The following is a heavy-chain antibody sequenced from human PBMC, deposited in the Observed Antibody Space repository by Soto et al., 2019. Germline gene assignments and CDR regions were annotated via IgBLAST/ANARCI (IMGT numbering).Heavy chain of an antibody. V-gene: IGHV3-30*18. J-gene: IGHJ4*02. CDR2: ITYDGGNK. D-gene: IGHD1-7*01. Sequence: QTGGSLRLSCQASGFNFDNYGMHWVRQAPGKGLEWVAVITYDGGNKYYADSVKGRFTISRDNSKNTLSLHLNTLKPEDTAVYHCAKDRVGGTFYTPLGFWGQGTLVTVSS. CDR3: AKDRVGGTFYTPLGF. CDR1: GFNFDNYG.